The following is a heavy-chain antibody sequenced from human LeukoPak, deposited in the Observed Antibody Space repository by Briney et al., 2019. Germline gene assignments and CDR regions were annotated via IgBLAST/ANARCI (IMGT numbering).Heavy chain of an antibody. CDR3: TTGSGWLPDY. Sequence: SETLYLTCTVSGGSISSYWWGWFRQPPGKGLEWIAFIYHSGSTNYTPSLKSRVTISIDTPNNQFSLKLSSVTAADTAVYYCTTGSGWLPDYWGQGALVTVSS. CDR2: IYHSGST. D-gene: IGHD5-12*01. J-gene: IGHJ4*02. CDR1: GGSISSYW. V-gene: IGHV4-59*01.